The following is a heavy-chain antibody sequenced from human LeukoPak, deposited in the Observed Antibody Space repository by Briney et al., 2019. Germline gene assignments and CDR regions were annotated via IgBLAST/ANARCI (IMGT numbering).Heavy chain of an antibody. D-gene: IGHD5-18*01. CDR1: GYSISSGYY. Sequence: SETLSLTCTVSGYSISSGYYWGWIRQPPGKGLEWIGSIYHSGSTYYNPSLKSRVTISVDTSKNQFSLKLSSVTAADTAVYYCARDRVKYSYGFGDCDYWGQGTLVTVSS. J-gene: IGHJ4*02. CDR3: ARDRVKYSYGFGDCDY. V-gene: IGHV4-38-2*02. CDR2: IYHSGST.